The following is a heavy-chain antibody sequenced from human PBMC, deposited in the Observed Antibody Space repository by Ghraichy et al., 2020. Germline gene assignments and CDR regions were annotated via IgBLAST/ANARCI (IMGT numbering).Heavy chain of an antibody. Sequence: GGSLRLSCAASGFTFSTYWMSWVRQAPGKGLEWVANIKQDGSEKYYVDSVKGRFTISRDNAKNSLYLQMNSLRAEDTAVYYCARTYYDFWSGPGGAFDIWGQGTMVTVSS. J-gene: IGHJ3*02. D-gene: IGHD3-3*01. CDR3: ARTYYDFWSGPGGAFDI. V-gene: IGHV3-7*01. CDR2: IKQDGSEK. CDR1: GFTFSTYW.